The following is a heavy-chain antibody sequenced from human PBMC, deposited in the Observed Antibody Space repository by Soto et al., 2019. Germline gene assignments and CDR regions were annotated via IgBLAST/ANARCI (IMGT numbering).Heavy chain of an antibody. CDR1: GFTSSNYW. V-gene: IGHV3-7*01. J-gene: IGHJ4*01. D-gene: IGHD6-6*01. Sequence: PGGSLRLSCAASGFTSSNYWMNWVRQAPGKGLEWVANIKQDGTEKYYVDSVEGRFTISRDNAKNSLYLHLNTLRAEDTAVYYCARELGYSSSSVPFDYWGHGALVTVSS. CDR3: ARELGYSSSSVPFDY. CDR2: IKQDGTEK.